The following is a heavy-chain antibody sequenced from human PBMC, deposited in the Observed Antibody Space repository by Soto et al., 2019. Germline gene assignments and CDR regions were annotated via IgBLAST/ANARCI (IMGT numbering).Heavy chain of an antibody. Sequence: QVQLVQSGAEVKKPGSSVKVSCKASGGTFSSYTISWVRQAPGQGLEWMGRIIPILGIANYAQKFQGRVTITADNSTSTAYMELSIMRSEDTAVYYCARGIRGCSSTSCRYYYGMDVWGQGTTVTVSS. CDR2: IIPILGIA. J-gene: IGHJ6*02. CDR3: ARGIRGCSSTSCRYYYGMDV. CDR1: GGTFSSYT. D-gene: IGHD2-2*01. V-gene: IGHV1-69*02.